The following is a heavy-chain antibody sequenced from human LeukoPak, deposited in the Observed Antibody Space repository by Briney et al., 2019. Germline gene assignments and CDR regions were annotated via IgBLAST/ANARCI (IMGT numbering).Heavy chain of an antibody. D-gene: IGHD2-15*01. J-gene: IGHJ6*03. CDR3: AINQAGYCGGGSCYRHEFYYMDV. CDR1: GGTFSSYA. V-gene: IGHV1-69*06. Sequence: SVKVSCKASGGTFSSYAISWVRQAPGQGLEWMGGIIPIFGTANYAQKFQDRVTITADRSTSTAYMELSSLRSEDTAMYYCAINQAGYCGGGSCYRHEFYYMDVWGKGTSVTVSS. CDR2: IIPIFGTA.